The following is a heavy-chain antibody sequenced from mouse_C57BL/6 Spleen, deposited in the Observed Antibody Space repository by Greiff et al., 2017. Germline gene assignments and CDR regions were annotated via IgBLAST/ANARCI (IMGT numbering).Heavy chain of an antibody. V-gene: IGHV1-74*01. Sequence: QVQLKQPGAELVKPGASVKVSCKASGYTFTSYWMHWVKQRPGQGLEWIGRIHPSDSDTNYNQKFKGKATLTVDKSSSTAYMQLSSLTSEDSAVYYCAIMAYSNYAWFAYWGQGTLVTVSA. J-gene: IGHJ3*01. D-gene: IGHD2-5*01. CDR3: AIMAYSNYAWFAY. CDR1: GYTFTSYW. CDR2: IHPSDSDT.